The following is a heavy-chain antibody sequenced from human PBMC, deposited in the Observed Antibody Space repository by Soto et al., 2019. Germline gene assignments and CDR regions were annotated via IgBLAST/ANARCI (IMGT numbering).Heavy chain of an antibody. CDR2: LIPIFGTA. Sequence: QVQLVQSGAEVKKPGSSVKVSCKASGGTFSSYAICWVRQAPGQGLEWMGGLIPIFGTADYAQKFQGRVTVTADESTSTAYMELISLTSEDTAVYYCARERITGTTGPFEHWGQGTLVTVSS. J-gene: IGHJ4*02. D-gene: IGHD1-7*01. V-gene: IGHV1-69*01. CDR1: GGTFSSYA. CDR3: ARERITGTTGPFEH.